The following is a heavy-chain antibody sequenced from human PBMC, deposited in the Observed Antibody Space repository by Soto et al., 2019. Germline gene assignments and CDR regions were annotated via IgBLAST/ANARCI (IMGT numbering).Heavy chain of an antibody. CDR1: GGSISSGDYY. CDR3: ARDPPPYGSGSSQFQGNYYYGMDV. V-gene: IGHV4-30-4*01. J-gene: IGHJ6*02. CDR2: IYYSGST. Sequence: PSETLSLTCTVSGGSISSGDYYWSWIRQPPGKGLEWIGYIYYSGSTYYNPSLKSRVTISVDTSKNQFSLKLSSVTAADTAVYYCARDPPPYGSGSSQFQGNYYYGMDVWGQGTTVTVSS. D-gene: IGHD3-10*01.